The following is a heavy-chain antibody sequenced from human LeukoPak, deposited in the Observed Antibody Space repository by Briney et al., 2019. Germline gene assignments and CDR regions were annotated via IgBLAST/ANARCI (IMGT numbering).Heavy chain of an antibody. CDR3: ARQRPVHNNYDSSGYYFLHYFDY. J-gene: IGHJ4*02. V-gene: IGHV4-39*01. CDR2: MHYGGSI. Sequence: KPSETLSLTCTVSGGSINNNNYYWGWIRQPPGKGLEWIGTMHYGGSIYYNPSLKSRVTISVDTSKNQFSLKLSSVTAADTAVYYCARQRPVHNNYDSSGYYFLHYFDYWGQGTLVTVSS. CDR1: GGSINNNNYY. D-gene: IGHD3-22*01.